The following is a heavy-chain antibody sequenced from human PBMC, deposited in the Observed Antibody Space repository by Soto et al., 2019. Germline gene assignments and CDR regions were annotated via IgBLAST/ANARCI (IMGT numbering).Heavy chain of an antibody. Sequence: GGSLRLSCAASGFTFSSYAMSWVRQAPGKGLEWVSAISGSGGSTYYADSVKGRFTISRDNSKNTLYLQMNSLRAEDTAVYYCAKDPREDYDFWSGYYRRPHSSPEGDYWGQGTLVTVSS. CDR2: ISGSGGST. D-gene: IGHD3-3*01. CDR3: AKDPREDYDFWSGYYRRPHSSPEGDY. V-gene: IGHV3-23*01. J-gene: IGHJ4*02. CDR1: GFTFSSYA.